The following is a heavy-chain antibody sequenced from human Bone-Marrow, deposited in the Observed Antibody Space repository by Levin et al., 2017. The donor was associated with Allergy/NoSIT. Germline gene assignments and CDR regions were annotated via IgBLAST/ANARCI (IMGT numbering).Heavy chain of an antibody. V-gene: IGHV4-30-4*01. D-gene: IGHD3-10*01. Sequence: SQTLSLTCTVSGGSIRSGDYYWSWIRQPPGKGLEWIGYIYYSGSTYYNPSLKSRVTISVDTSKNQFSLKLSSVTAADTAVYYCARGGNDRLLWFGGGAFDIWGQGTMVTVSS. CDR3: ARGGNDRLLWFGGGAFDI. CDR1: GGSIRSGDYY. CDR2: IYYSGST. J-gene: IGHJ3*02.